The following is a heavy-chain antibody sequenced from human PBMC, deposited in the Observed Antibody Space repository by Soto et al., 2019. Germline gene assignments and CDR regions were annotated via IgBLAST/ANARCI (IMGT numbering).Heavy chain of an antibody. CDR2: ISYDGSNK. CDR3: AKAPSYGSGKWNAFDI. Sequence: GSLRRSCAASGFTFSSYGMHWVRQAPGKGLEWVAVISYDGSNKYYADSVKGRFTISRDNSKNTLYLQMNSLRAEDTAVYYCAKAPSYGSGKWNAFDIWGQGTMVTVSS. CDR1: GFTFSSYG. V-gene: IGHV3-30*18. J-gene: IGHJ3*02. D-gene: IGHD3-10*01.